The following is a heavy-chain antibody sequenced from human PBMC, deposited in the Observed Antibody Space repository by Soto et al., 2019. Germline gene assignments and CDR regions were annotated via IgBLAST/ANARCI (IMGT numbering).Heavy chain of an antibody. Sequence: ASVKVSCKASGSTFTSSAVHWVRQALGQSLEWIGWIVVGSGNTKYSQKFQERVTITRDTSASTAYMELSSLRSEDTAVYYCARDGPVGWFGELSGAFDIWGEGTMVTVSS. CDR2: IVVGSGNT. J-gene: IGHJ3*02. CDR1: GSTFTSSA. V-gene: IGHV1-3*01. CDR3: ARDGPVGWFGELSGAFDI. D-gene: IGHD3-10*01.